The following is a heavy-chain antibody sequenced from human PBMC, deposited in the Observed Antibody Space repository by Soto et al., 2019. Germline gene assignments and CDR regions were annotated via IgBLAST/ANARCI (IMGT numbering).Heavy chain of an antibody. CDR1: GGSISSGGYY. V-gene: IGHV4-31*03. CDR2: IYYSGST. J-gene: IGHJ6*02. D-gene: IGHD2-2*01. Sequence: SETLSLTCTVSGGSISSGGYYWSWIRQHPGKGLEWVGYIYYSGSTYYNPSLKSRVTISVDTSKNQFSLKLSSVTAADTAVYYCARGGCGSSTSCYFLVYYGMDVWGQGTTVTV. CDR3: ARGGCGSSTSCYFLVYYGMDV.